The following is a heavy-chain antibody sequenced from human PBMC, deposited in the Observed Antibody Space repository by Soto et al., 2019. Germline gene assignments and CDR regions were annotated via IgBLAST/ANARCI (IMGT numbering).Heavy chain of an antibody. CDR2: IIPIFGTT. V-gene: IGHV1-69*01. CDR3: ASHSTSTDYYYYGMDV. J-gene: IGHJ6*02. CDR1: GDIFSRFT. Sequence: QVQLVQSGAEVQKPGSSVKVSCKASGDIFSRFTISWVRQAPGQGLEWMGGIIPIFGTTNNAQKFQGRVTITADDSTETVYMELSSLRSDDTAVYYCASHSTSTDYYYYGMDVWGQGTTVTVSS. D-gene: IGHD2-2*01.